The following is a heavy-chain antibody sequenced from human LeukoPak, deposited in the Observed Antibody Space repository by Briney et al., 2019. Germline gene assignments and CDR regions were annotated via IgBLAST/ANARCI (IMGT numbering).Heavy chain of an antibody. D-gene: IGHD1-26*01. CDR2: IYPGDSET. Sequence: GESLKISCKVSGDNFASYRIGWVRQMPGKGLEWMGFIYPGDSETKNSPSFQGQVTMSADKSISTAYLQWSSLKASDTAIYYCARPRNRYSGSYGVGAFDIWGQGTMVTVSS. CDR1: GDNFASYR. CDR3: ARPRNRYSGSYGVGAFDI. J-gene: IGHJ3*02. V-gene: IGHV5-51*01.